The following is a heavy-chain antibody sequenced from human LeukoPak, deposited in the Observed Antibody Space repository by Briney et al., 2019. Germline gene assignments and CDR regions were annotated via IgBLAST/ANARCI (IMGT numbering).Heavy chain of an antibody. J-gene: IGHJ6*03. Sequence: HPGGSLRLSCAASGFTFSSYSMSWVRQAPGKGLEWVSYISSSSSTIYYADSVKGRFTISRDNSKNTLYLQMNSLRAEDAAVYYCAKVAYGGVFDYYMDVWGKGTTVTVSS. CDR3: AKVAYGGVFDYYMDV. CDR2: ISSSSSTI. CDR1: GFTFSSYS. V-gene: IGHV3-48*01. D-gene: IGHD4-23*01.